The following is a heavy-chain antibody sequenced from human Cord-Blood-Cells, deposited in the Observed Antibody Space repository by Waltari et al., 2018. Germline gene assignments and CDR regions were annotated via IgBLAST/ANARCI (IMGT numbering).Heavy chain of an antibody. CDR1: GFTFSSYS. V-gene: IGHV3-48*02. CDR3: ARSPPTGYCSSTSCYTYYYYYMDV. Sequence: EVQLVESGGGLVQPGGSLRLSCAASGFTFSSYSMNWVRQAPGKGLEWVSYISSSSSTIYYADSVKGRFTISRDNAKNSLYLQMNSLRDEDTAVYYCARSPPTGYCSSTSCYTYYYYYMDVWGKGTTVTVSS. CDR2: ISSSSSTI. J-gene: IGHJ6*03. D-gene: IGHD2-2*02.